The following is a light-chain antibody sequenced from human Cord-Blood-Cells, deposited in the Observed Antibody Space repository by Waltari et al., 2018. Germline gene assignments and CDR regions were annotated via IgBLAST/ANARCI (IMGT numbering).Light chain of an antibody. CDR3: QQYYSTPT. CDR1: QSVLYSSNNKNY. J-gene: IGKJ1*01. V-gene: IGKV4-1*01. Sequence: DIVMTQSPASLAVSLGERATINCKSSQSVLYSSNNKNYLAWYQQQPEHPPKLILYWASTPECGVPDRISGSWSGTYFTLTSSSLPAEDGAVYCWQQYYSTPTFGQGTKVEIK. CDR2: WAS.